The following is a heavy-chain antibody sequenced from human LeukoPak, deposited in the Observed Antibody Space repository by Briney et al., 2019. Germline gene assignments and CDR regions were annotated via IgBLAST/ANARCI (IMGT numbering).Heavy chain of an antibody. CDR2: ISSSSSYI. CDR3: ASSRGPLDY. D-gene: IGHD5-12*01. CDR1: RFTFSSYN. V-gene: IGHV3-21*01. J-gene: IGHJ4*02. Sequence: GGSLRLSCAASRFTFSSYNMNWVRQAPGKGLEWVSSISSSSSYIYYADSVKGRFTISRDNAKNSLYLQMNGLSAEDTAVYYCASSRGPLDYWGQGTLVTVSS.